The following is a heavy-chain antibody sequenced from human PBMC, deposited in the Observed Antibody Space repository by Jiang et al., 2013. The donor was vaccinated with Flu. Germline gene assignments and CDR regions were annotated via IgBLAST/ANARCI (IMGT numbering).Heavy chain of an antibody. J-gene: IGHJ4*02. V-gene: IGHV4-39*07. Sequence: ALLKPSETLSLTCTVSGGSISSSSYYWGWIRQPPGKGLEWIGSIYYSGSTNYNPSLKSRVTISVDTSKNQFSLKLSSVTAADTAVYYCARGDYVWGSYHKSNYFDYWGQGTLVTVSS. CDR1: GGSISSSSYY. CDR2: IYYSGST. D-gene: IGHD3-16*02. CDR3: ARGDYVWGSYHKSNYFDY.